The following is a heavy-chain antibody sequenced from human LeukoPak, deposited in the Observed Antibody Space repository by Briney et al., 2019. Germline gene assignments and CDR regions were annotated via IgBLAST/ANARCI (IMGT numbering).Heavy chain of an antibody. J-gene: IGHJ4*02. Sequence: GGSLRLSCAVSGLSVNDNYMSMVRQATGKGLQWVSVMFPDGRTYYGVSAKGRFTISRDLARNTLLLQMHSLRADDTAVHYCARTNPVYGDYDYWGQGTLVTVSS. CDR2: MFPDGRT. CDR1: GLSVNDNY. V-gene: IGHV3-53*01. D-gene: IGHD4-17*01. CDR3: ARTNPVYGDYDY.